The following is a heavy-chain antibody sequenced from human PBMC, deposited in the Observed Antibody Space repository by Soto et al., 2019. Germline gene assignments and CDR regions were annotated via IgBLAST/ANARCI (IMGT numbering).Heavy chain of an antibody. D-gene: IGHD1-1*01. CDR2: TYYRSKWYI. CDR3: ARGSWDDVTGHYYMDV. Sequence: QVPLQQSGPGLVKPSQTLSLTCDISGDSVSSNSAAWNWIRQTPSRGLEWLGRTYYRSKWYINYAVSVKSRITANPDTSKNQFSLQVNSVTPEDTAVYYCARGSWDDVTGHYYMDVWGKRTTVTVSS. V-gene: IGHV6-1*01. CDR1: GDSVSSNSAA. J-gene: IGHJ6*03.